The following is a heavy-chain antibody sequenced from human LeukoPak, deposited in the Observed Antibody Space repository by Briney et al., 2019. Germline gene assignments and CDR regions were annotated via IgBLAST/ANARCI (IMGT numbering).Heavy chain of an antibody. V-gene: IGHV4-39*01. Sequence: KPSETLSLTCTVSGGSISSSSYYWGWIRQPPGKGLEWIGSIYYSGSTYYNPSLKSRVTISVDTSKNQFSLKLSSVTAADTAVYYCARGTPGGYFDYWGQGTLVTVSS. CDR3: ARGTPGGYFDY. J-gene: IGHJ4*02. CDR2: IYYSGST. CDR1: GGSISSSSYY. D-gene: IGHD1-14*01.